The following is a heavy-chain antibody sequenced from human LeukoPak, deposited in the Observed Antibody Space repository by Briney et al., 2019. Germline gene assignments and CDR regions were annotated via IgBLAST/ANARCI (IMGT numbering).Heavy chain of an antibody. D-gene: IGHD2-8*01. V-gene: IGHV3-9*01. J-gene: IGHJ4*02. CDR1: GFTFDDYA. CDR2: ISWNSGSI. CDR3: AKGTTRWGVLMVPLEY. Sequence: GRSLRLSCAASGFTFDDYAMHWVRQAPGKGREWALGISWNSGSIGYADSVKGRFTISRDNAKNSLHLQMNSLSAEDTAVDYCAKGTTRWGVLMVPLEYWGQGTLVTVSS.